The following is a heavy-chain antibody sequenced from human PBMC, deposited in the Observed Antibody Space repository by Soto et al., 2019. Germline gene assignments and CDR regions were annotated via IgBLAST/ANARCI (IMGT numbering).Heavy chain of an antibody. CDR3: ARDANYEPDY. J-gene: IGHJ4*02. Sequence: QVYLVQSGGEVKKPGASVKVSCKTSGYTFSSYGISWVRQAPGQGLKWVGWIRVSDGLIKYAERMEGRVTVTTDSSMSTAHMELRSLRPDDTAVYYCARDANYEPDYWGQGTLVTVSS. CDR2: IRVSDGLI. V-gene: IGHV1-18*01. CDR1: GYTFSSYG. D-gene: IGHD1-7*01.